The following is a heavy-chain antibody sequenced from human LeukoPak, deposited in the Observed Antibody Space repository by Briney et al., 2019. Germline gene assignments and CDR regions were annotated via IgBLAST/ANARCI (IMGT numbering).Heavy chain of an antibody. V-gene: IGHV3-30-3*01. D-gene: IGHD4-17*01. Sequence: PGGSLRLSCAASGFTFSSYAMHWVRQAPGKGLEWVAVISYDGSNKYYADSVKGRFTISRDNSKNTLYLQMNSLRAEDTAVYYCARSMYGDYVREAFDIWGQGTMVTVSS. CDR1: GFTFSSYA. CDR3: ARSMYGDYVREAFDI. CDR2: ISYDGSNK. J-gene: IGHJ3*02.